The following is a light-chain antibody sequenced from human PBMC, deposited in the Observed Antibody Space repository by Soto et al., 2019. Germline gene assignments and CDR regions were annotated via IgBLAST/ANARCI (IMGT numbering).Light chain of an antibody. V-gene: IGLV1-44*01. J-gene: IGLJ1*01. Sequence: QSVLTQLPSASGTPGQRVTFSCSGSSSNIGINTVNWYQQLPGTAPQLLISDNHRRPSGVPDRFSGSKSGTSASLAISGLQSEDEATYFCAAWDVSLKGFVFGTGTKVTVL. CDR1: SSNIGINT. CDR3: AAWDVSLKGFV. CDR2: DNH.